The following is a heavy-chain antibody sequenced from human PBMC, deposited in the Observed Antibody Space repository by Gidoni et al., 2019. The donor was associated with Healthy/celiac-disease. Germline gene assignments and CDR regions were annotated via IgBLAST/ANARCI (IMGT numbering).Heavy chain of an antibody. D-gene: IGHD3-22*01. J-gene: IGHJ4*02. CDR1: GFTFSRYA. CDR2: ISGSGGST. CDR3: AKGITMIVVVTNFDY. V-gene: IGHV3-23*01. Sequence: EVQLLESGGGLVQPGGSLRLSCAASGFTFSRYAMSWVRQAPGKGLEWVSAISGSGGSTYYADSVKGRFTISRDNSKNTLYLQMNSLRAEDTAVYYCAKGITMIVVVTNFDYWGQGTLVTVSS.